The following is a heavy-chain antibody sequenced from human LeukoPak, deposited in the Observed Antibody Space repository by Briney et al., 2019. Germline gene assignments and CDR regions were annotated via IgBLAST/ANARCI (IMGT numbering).Heavy chain of an antibody. CDR1: GFTFTGYV. CDR2: INQDGSEK. D-gene: IGHD6-6*01. CDR3: ARVASYAFDI. J-gene: IGHJ3*02. Sequence: GGSLRLSCAASGFTFTGYVMSWVRQAPGKGLEWVANINQDGSEKYYVDSVMGRFTVSRDNGKNSLYLQVNSLRAEDRAVYYCARVASYAFDIWGQGTMVTVSS. V-gene: IGHV3-7*01.